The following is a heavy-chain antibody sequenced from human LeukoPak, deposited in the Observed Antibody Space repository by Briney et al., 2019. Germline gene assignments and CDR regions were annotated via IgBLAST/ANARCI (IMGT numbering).Heavy chain of an antibody. CDR3: AKAYYDSSGYSYYFDY. J-gene: IGHJ4*02. CDR2: ISGSSSYM. D-gene: IGHD3-22*01. V-gene: IGHV3-21*01. Sequence: GGSLRLSCATSGFTFSSYNMNWVRQAPGKGLEWVSSISGSSSYMFYADSVKGRFTISRDNAKNSLYLQMNSLRAEDTAVYYCAKAYYDSSGYSYYFDYWGQGTLVTVSS. CDR1: GFTFSSYN.